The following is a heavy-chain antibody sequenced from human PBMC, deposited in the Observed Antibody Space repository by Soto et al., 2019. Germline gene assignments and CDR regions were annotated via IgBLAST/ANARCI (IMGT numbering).Heavy chain of an antibody. CDR2: IIPIFGTA. CDR3: AREFGDIIAAAGPDYYYYGMDV. J-gene: IGHJ6*02. Sequence: SVKVSCKASGGTFSSYAISWVRQAPGQGLEWMGGIIPIFGTANYAQKFQGRVTITADKSTSTAYMELSSLRSEDTTVYYCAREFGDIIAAAGPDYYYYGMDVWGQGTTVTVSS. V-gene: IGHV1-69*06. CDR1: GGTFSSYA. D-gene: IGHD6-13*01.